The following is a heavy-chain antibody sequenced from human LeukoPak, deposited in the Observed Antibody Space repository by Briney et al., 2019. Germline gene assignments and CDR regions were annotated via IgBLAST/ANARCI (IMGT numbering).Heavy chain of an antibody. CDR2: ISSSSSYI. J-gene: IGHJ4*02. CDR1: GFTFSSYT. Sequence: PGGSLRLSCAASGFTFSSYTMKWVRQAPGKGLEWVSSISSSSSYIYYADSVKGRFTTSRDNAKNSLYLQMNSLRAEDTAVYYCARETPYSSSWTVFDYWGQGTLVTVSS. D-gene: IGHD6-13*01. CDR3: ARETPYSSSWTVFDY. V-gene: IGHV3-21*01.